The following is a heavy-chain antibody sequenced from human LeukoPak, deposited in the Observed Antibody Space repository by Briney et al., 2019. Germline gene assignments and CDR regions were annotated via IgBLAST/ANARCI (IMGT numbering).Heavy chain of an antibody. V-gene: IGHV3-53*01. D-gene: IGHD5-24*01. CDR2: IYSGGSA. J-gene: IGHJ4*02. CDR1: GFTVTSNY. CDR3: ARERDGYNRAFDY. Sequence: GGSLRLSCAASGFTVTSNYMSSVRQAPGKGLEWVSVIYSGGSAYYADSVKGRFTISRDNSKNTLYLQMNSLRAEDTAVYYCARERDGYNRAFDYWGGEPWSPSPQ.